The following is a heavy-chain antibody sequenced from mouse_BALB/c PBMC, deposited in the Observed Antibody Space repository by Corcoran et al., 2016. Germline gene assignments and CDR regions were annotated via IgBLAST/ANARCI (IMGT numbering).Heavy chain of an antibody. CDR3: ARFYGSSYFKYFDV. CDR2: IFSGSDNT. Sequence: QVLLQQSGPELVKPGSSVKISCKASGYSFTSYYIHWVKQRPGQGLEWIGWIFSGSDNTKYNEKFKGKATLTADTSSSTAYMQLSSLTSEDSAVYFCARFYGSSYFKYFDVWGAGTTVTVSS. J-gene: IGHJ1*01. CDR1: GYSFTSYY. D-gene: IGHD1-1*01. V-gene: IGHV1-66*01.